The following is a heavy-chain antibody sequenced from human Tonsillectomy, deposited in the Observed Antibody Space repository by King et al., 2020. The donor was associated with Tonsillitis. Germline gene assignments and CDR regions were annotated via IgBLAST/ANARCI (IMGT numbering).Heavy chain of an antibody. Sequence: VQLVESGGGLVQPGGSLRLSCAASVFTFSSYAMSWVRQAPGKGLEGVSAISGSGAGTYYADSVKGRFTISRDNSKNTPYLQMNSLSAGDTAVYYCAKDGSDCGGDCYPIDAFDFWGQGTLVTVSS. CDR3: AKDGSDCGGDCYPIDAFDF. J-gene: IGHJ3*01. V-gene: IGHV3-23*04. D-gene: IGHD2-21*02. CDR2: ISGSGAGT. CDR1: VFTFSSYA.